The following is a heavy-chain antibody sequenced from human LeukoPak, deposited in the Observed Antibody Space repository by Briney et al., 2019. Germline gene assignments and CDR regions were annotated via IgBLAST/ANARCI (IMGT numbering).Heavy chain of an antibody. CDR1: GYTFTSYG. CDR3: ARAFPPPGIAVASTDY. Sequence: ASVKVSCKASGYTFTSYGISWVRQAPGQGLEWMGWISAYNGNTNYAQKFQGRVTMTTDTSTSTVYMELRSLRSDDTAVYYCARAFPPPGIAVASTDYWGQGTLVTVSS. D-gene: IGHD6-19*01. V-gene: IGHV1-18*01. CDR2: ISAYNGNT. J-gene: IGHJ4*02.